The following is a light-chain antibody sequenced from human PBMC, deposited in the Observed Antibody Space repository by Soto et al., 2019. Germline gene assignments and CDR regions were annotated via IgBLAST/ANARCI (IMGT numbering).Light chain of an antibody. CDR2: GAS. J-gene: IGKJ4*01. Sequence: EIVLTQAPGTLSLSPGERATLSCRASQSVSSSYLAWYQQKPVQAPRLLMYGASSRATGIPDRFSGSGSGTDFTLTISRLEPEDLEVYYCQQYVSIPLTFGGGTKVDIK. CDR3: QQYVSIPLT. V-gene: IGKV3-20*01. CDR1: QSVSSSY.